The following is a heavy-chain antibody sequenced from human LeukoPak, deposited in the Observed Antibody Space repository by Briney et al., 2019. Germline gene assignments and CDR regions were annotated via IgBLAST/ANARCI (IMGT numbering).Heavy chain of an antibody. CDR1: GFTFSSYA. Sequence: GGSLRLSCAASGFTFSSYAMSWVRQAPGKGLEWVSAISGSGGSTYYADSVKGRFTISRDNSKNTLYLQMNSLRAGDTAVYYCAKVEFTLWFGESHPSPAFDYWGQGTLVTVSS. J-gene: IGHJ4*02. D-gene: IGHD3-10*01. V-gene: IGHV3-23*01. CDR2: ISGSGGST. CDR3: AKVEFTLWFGESHPSPAFDY.